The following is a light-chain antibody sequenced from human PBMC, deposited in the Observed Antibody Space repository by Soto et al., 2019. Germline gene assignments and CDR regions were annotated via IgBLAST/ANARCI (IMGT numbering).Light chain of an antibody. Sequence: QSALTQPASVSGSPGQSITISCTGTSSDVGGYNYVSWYQQHPGKAPKLMIYDVSNRPSGVSNRFSGSKSGNTASLTISGLQAEDEADYYCSSYTSSSTLPLYVFGTGTKVPS. J-gene: IGLJ1*01. V-gene: IGLV2-14*01. CDR1: SSDVGGYNY. CDR3: SSYTSSSTLPLYV. CDR2: DVS.